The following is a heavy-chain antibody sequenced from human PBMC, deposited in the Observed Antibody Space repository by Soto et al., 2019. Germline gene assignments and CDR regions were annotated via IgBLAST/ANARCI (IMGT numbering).Heavy chain of an antibody. Sequence: SETLSLTCAVYGGSFSGYYWSWIRQPPGKGLEWIGEINHSGSTNYNPSLKSRVTISVDTSKNHFSLKLSSVTAADTAVYYCARGDYSSSSHGNWFDPWGQGTLVTVSS. V-gene: IGHV4-34*01. CDR1: GGSFSGYY. D-gene: IGHD6-6*01. CDR3: ARGDYSSSSHGNWFDP. CDR2: INHSGST. J-gene: IGHJ5*02.